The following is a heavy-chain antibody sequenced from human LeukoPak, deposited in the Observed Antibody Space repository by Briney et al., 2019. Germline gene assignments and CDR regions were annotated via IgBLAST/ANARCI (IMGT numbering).Heavy chain of an antibody. V-gene: IGHV3-64*01. CDR2: ISSNGGST. J-gene: IGHJ5*01. Sequence: PGGSLRLSCAASGFTFSSYAMHWVRQAPGKGLECVSAISSNGGSTYYAKSVKGRFTISRDNSKNTLYLQMGSLRAEDMAVYYCARGAGDGYNQGWWFDSWGQGTLVTVSS. CDR1: GFTFSSYA. D-gene: IGHD5-24*01. CDR3: ARGAGDGYNQGWWFDS.